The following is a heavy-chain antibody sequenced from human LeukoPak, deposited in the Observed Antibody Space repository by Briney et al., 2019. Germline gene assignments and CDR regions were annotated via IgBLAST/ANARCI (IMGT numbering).Heavy chain of an antibody. Sequence: PGGSLRLSCAASGFTFSSYGMHWVRQAPGKGLEWVAVIWYDGSNKYYADSVKGRFTISRDSSRNTLNLQMNSLRVEDTAVYYCARGNHSVGCAFDLWGQGTTVTVSS. CDR1: GFTFSSYG. D-gene: IGHD2-21*01. V-gene: IGHV3-33*01. CDR2: IWYDGSNK. CDR3: ARGNHSVGCAFDL. J-gene: IGHJ3*01.